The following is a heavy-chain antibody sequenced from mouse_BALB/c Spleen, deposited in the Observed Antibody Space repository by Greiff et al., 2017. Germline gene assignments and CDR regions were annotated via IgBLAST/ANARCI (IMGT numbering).Heavy chain of an antibody. V-gene: IGHV3-6*02. CDR3: ARGDYYDYDGGFAY. Sequence: ESGPGLVKPSQSLSLTCSVTGYSITSGYYWNWIRQFPGNKLEWMGYISYDGSNNYNPSLKNRISITRDTSKNQFFLKLNSVTTEDTATYYCARGDYYDYDGGFAYWGQGTLVTVSA. CDR2: ISYDGSN. CDR1: GYSITSGYY. J-gene: IGHJ3*01. D-gene: IGHD2-4*01.